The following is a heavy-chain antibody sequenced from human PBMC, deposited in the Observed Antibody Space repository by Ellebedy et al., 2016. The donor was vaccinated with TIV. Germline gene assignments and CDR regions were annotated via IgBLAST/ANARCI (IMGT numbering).Heavy chain of an antibody. D-gene: IGHD1-26*01. CDR1: GYTFTGYY. CDR2: INPNTGDT. J-gene: IGHJ4*01. CDR3: AQSPWGLLVPGSVSYFDS. V-gene: IGHV1-2*02. Sequence: AASVKVSCKASGYTFTGYYMHWVRQAPGQGLEWMGWINPNTGDTLSAQKFQDRVTMTRDTSITTAYLVLSSMRSDDTAVFYCAQSPWGLLVPGSVSYFDSWGHGTPVIVSS.